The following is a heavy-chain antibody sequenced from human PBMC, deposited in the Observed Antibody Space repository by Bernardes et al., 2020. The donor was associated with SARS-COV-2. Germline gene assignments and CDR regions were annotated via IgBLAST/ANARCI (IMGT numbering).Heavy chain of an antibody. CDR1: GFTFSSYA. V-gene: IGHV3-23*01. CDR3: AKEVPANDY. Sequence: GSLRLSCAASGFTFSSYAMSWVRQAPGKGLEWVSAIGVGGIKTYYADYVKGRFTISRDNSKNTLYLQMNSLRADDTAIYYCAKEVPANDYWGQGTLVTVSS. CDR2: IGVGGIKT. J-gene: IGHJ4*02. D-gene: IGHD2-2*01.